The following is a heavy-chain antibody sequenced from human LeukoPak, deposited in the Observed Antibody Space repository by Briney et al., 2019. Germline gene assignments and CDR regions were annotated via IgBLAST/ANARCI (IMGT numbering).Heavy chain of an antibody. V-gene: IGHV4-61*02. CDR3: ARGDLKSDWFDP. CDR1: GGSISSDLYY. CDR2: FYNSGRT. J-gene: IGHJ5*02. Sequence: QPSETLSLTCTVSGGSISSDLYYWNWIRQPAGKGREWIGRFYNSGRTNFNPSLKSRVTISADTSKNQFSLKLRSVTAADTAVYYCARGDLKSDWFDPWGQGTLVIVST. D-gene: IGHD3-3*01.